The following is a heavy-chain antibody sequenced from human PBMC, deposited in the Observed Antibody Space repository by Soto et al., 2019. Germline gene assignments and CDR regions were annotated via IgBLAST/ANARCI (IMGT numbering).Heavy chain of an antibody. J-gene: IGHJ4*02. CDR2: ISFDGNNK. CDR3: GRCSSTSCHLGADY. V-gene: IGHV3-30-3*01. D-gene: IGHD2-2*01. Sequence: QVQLVESGGGVVQPGRSVRLSCAASGFTFTSYALHWVRQAPGRGLEWVALISFDGNNKYYANSVKGRFTISRDNSKNTLYLQMSSLRAEDTAVYYCGRCSSTSCHLGADYWGQGTLVTVSS. CDR1: GFTFTSYA.